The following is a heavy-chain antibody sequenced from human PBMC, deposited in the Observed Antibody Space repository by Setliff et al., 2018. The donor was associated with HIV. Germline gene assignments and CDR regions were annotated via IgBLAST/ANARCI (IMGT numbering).Heavy chain of an antibody. V-gene: IGHV1-24*01. Sequence: GASVKVSCKVSGYTLTELSIHWVRQAPGKGLEWMGGFVPEHSETIYAQKFQGRVTMTEDTSTDTAFMELSGLTSEDPAVYYCATRGDLLGRRASTVTVYYYYLDVWGNGTTVTVSS. CDR3: ATRGDLLGRRASTVTVYYYYLDV. J-gene: IGHJ6*03. CDR1: GYTLTELS. CDR2: FVPEHSET. D-gene: IGHD4-17*01.